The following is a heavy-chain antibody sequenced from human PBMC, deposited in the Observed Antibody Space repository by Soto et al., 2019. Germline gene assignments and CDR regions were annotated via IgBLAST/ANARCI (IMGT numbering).Heavy chain of an antibody. J-gene: IGHJ2*01. D-gene: IGHD2-21*02. CDR2: INHSGST. CDR1: GGSFSGYY. V-gene: IGHV4-34*01. Sequence: QVQLQQWGAGLLKPSETLSLTCAVYGGSFSGYYWSWIRQPPGKGLEWIGEINHSGSTNYNPSLKIRVTISVDTSKNQFALKLSSVTAADTAVYYCARGPLAYCGGDCYPYWYFDLWGRGTLVTVSS. CDR3: ARGPLAYCGGDCYPYWYFDL.